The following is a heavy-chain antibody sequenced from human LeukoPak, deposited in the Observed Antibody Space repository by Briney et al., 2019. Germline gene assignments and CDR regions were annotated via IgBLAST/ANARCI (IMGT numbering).Heavy chain of an antibody. CDR2: ISSSSSYI. CDR1: GFTFSSYS. Sequence: GGYLRLSCAASGFTFSSYSMNWVRQAPGKGLEWVSSISSSSSYIYYADSVKGRFTISRDNAKNSLYLQMNSLRAEDTAVYYCARERGYCSGGSCYKGKGAFDIWGQGTMVTVSS. D-gene: IGHD2-15*01. J-gene: IGHJ3*02. V-gene: IGHV3-21*01. CDR3: ARERGYCSGGSCYKGKGAFDI.